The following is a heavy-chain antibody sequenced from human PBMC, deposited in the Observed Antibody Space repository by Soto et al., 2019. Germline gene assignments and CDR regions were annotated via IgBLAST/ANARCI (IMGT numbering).Heavy chain of an antibody. J-gene: IGHJ4*02. CDR1: GFTLGKYT. V-gene: IGHV3-23*01. CDR3: ARDREPDGIWTFDS. Sequence: ILSCAASGFTLGKYTMGWVRQAPGKGLEWVAESYSTGGTEYADSVKGRFTISRDNSKNTLFLQMNSLGVEDTALYYCARDREPDGIWTFDSWGQGTLVTVSS. CDR2: SYSTGGT. D-gene: IGHD3-9*01.